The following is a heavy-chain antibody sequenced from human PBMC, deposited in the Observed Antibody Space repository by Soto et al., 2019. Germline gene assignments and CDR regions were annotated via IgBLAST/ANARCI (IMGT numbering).Heavy chain of an antibody. CDR2: TSYDGNYK. D-gene: IGHD4-17*01. J-gene: IGHJ4*02. CDR3: ANLYSDAPDY. Sequence: QVQLVESGGGVVQPGRSLRLSCAASGFTFSSYGMHWVRQAPGKGLEWVAVTSYDGNYKYYADSVKGRFTISRDNSKNTLYLQMNSLRVDDTAVYYCANLYSDAPDYWGQGTLVTVSS. CDR1: GFTFSSYG. V-gene: IGHV3-30*18.